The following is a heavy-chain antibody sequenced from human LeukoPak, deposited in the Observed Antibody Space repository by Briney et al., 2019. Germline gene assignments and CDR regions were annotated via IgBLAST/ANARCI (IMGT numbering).Heavy chain of an antibody. V-gene: IGHV4-38-2*02. D-gene: IGHD2-15*01. J-gene: IGHJ6*03. CDR2: DYHTGSA. Sequence: SETLSLTCTVSGYSISSGYYWGWIRQPPGQGLEWIGSDYHTGSAYYNPSLRSRVTTSVDTSKNQFSLKLTSVTAADTAVYYCARDRGPGYYYMDVWGKGTTVTVSS. CDR1: GYSISSGYY. CDR3: ARDRGPGYYYMDV.